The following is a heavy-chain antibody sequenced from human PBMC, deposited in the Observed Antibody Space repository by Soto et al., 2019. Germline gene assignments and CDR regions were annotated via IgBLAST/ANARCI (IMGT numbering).Heavy chain of an antibody. D-gene: IGHD3-22*01. CDR3: ARANYYDSSGYSKPFDY. Sequence: QVQLVQSGAEVKKPGSSVKVSCKASGGTFSSYAIGWVRQALGQGLEWMGGIIPIFGTANNAQKFQGRVTITADESTSTAYMELSSLRSEDTAVYYCARANYYDSSGYSKPFDYWGQGTLVTVSS. V-gene: IGHV1-69*01. J-gene: IGHJ4*02. CDR2: IIPIFGTA. CDR1: GGTFSSYA.